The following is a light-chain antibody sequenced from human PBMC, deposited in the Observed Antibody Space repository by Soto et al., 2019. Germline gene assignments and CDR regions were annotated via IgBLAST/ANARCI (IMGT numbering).Light chain of an antibody. Sequence: QSALTQPPSASGSPGQSVTISFTGTSSDVGGYNFVSWYQQHPGKAPKLIIYEVTQRPSGVPDRFSGSKSGNTASLAVSGLQSEDEADYYCSSYAGTTIVIFGGGTQLTVL. CDR3: SSYAGTTIVI. CDR1: SSDVGGYNF. CDR2: EVT. J-gene: IGLJ2*01. V-gene: IGLV2-8*01.